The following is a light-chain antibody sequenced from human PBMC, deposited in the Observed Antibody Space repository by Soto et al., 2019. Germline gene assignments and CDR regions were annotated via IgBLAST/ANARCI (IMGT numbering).Light chain of an antibody. CDR1: SGDVGGYDY. CDR3: SSYAVSDNPYV. CDR2: EVT. Sequence: QSVLTQPLSASGSPGQSVTISCTGTSGDVGGYDYVSWYQQHPGKAPKLMIYEVTKRPLGVPDRFSGSKSGNTASLTVSGLQAEDEADYYCSSYAVSDNPYVFGTGTKVTVL. V-gene: IGLV2-8*01. J-gene: IGLJ1*01.